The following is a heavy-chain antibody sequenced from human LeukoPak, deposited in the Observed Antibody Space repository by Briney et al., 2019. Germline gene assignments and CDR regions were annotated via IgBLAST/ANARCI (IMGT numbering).Heavy chain of an antibody. CDR2: IWYDGSNK. V-gene: IGHV3-33*01. Sequence: GGSLRLSCAASGFTFSSYGMNWVRQAPGKGLEWVAVIWYDGSNKYYADSVKGRFTISRDNSKNTLYLQMNSLRAEDTAVYYCARDQSGDAFDIWGQGTMVTVSS. CDR3: ARDQSGDAFDI. CDR1: GFTFSSYG. J-gene: IGHJ3*02.